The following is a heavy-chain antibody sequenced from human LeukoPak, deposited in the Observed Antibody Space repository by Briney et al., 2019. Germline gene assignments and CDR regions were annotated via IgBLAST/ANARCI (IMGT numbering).Heavy chain of an antibody. CDR1: GFTFSSYA. CDR3: ARDGRELPLDY. D-gene: IGHD1-26*01. J-gene: IGHJ4*02. V-gene: IGHV3-23*01. Sequence: GGSLRLSCAASGFTFSSYAITWVRQAPGKGLEWVSSIRSTGDSTFYADSVKGRFTISRDNSKNTLYLQMNSLRAEDTAVYYCARDGRELPLDYWGQGTLVTVSS. CDR2: IRSTGDST.